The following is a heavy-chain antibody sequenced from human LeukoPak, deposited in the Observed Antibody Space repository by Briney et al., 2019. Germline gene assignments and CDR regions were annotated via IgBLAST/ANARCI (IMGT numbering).Heavy chain of an antibody. CDR2: ISSSSSTI. V-gene: IGHV3-23*01. CDR1: GFTFSSYA. J-gene: IGHJ6*04. D-gene: IGHD1-26*01. Sequence: GGSLRLSCAASGFTFSSYAMSWVRQAPGKGLEWVSYISSSSSTIYYADSVKGRFTISRDNSKNTLYLQMNSLRAEDTAVYYCAKDGVGAGMDVWGKGTTVTVSS. CDR3: AKDGVGAGMDV.